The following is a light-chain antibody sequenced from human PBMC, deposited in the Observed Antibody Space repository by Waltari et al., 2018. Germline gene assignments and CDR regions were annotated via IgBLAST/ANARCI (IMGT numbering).Light chain of an antibody. Sequence: EIVLTQSPVTLSLSPGERATLSCRASQNIQTFLAWYQHRPGQPPRLLIYDAFYRATGIPARFSGSGSGTDFTLSISSIEPEDFAVYFCQQRSDWPPFTFGPGTRVDI. CDR3: QQRSDWPPFT. V-gene: IGKV3-11*01. CDR2: DAF. CDR1: QNIQTF. J-gene: IGKJ3*01.